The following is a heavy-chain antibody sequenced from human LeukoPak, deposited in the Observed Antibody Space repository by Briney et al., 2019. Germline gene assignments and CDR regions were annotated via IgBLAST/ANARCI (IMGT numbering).Heavy chain of an antibody. CDR1: GYTFTSYG. CDR3: ARSPSTIFGVVSLDY. Sequence: ASVKVSCKASGYTFTSYGISWVRQAPGQGLEWMGWISAYNGNTNYAQKLQGRVTMTTDTSTSTAYMGLRSLRSGDTAVYYCARSPSTIFGVVSLDYWGQGTLVTVSS. V-gene: IGHV1-18*01. D-gene: IGHD3-3*01. CDR2: ISAYNGNT. J-gene: IGHJ4*02.